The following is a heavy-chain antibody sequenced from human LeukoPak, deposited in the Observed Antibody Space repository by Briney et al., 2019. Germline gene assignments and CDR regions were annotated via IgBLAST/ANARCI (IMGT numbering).Heavy chain of an antibody. CDR1: GITFNSYD. CDR3: AKVGHPGAFDI. V-gene: IGHV3-13*01. D-gene: IGHD7-27*01. J-gene: IGHJ3*02. Sequence: GGSLRLSCAASGITFNSYDMHWVRQATGKGLEWVSAIGTAGATYYPGSVKSRFTNSRENAKNSLYLQMNSLRAGDTAVYYWAKVGHPGAFDIWGKGTMVTAPS. CDR2: IGTAGAT.